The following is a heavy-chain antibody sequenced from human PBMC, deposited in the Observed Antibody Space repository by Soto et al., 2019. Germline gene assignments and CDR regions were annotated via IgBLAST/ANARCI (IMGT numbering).Heavy chain of an antibody. V-gene: IGHV3-7*03. CDR1: GFTFSGYW. D-gene: IGHD2-2*01. CDR2: INRDGSES. CDR3: ARDPGPRPAAIRGLGWFDP. Sequence: EALLVESGGGLVQPGGSLRLSCAASGFTFSGYWMSWVRQAPGKGLEWVASINRDGSESHYVDSVKGRFTISRDTAKSSVYLQMKSLRAEDTAVYYCARDPGPRPAAIRGLGWFDPWGQGTLVTVSS. J-gene: IGHJ5*02.